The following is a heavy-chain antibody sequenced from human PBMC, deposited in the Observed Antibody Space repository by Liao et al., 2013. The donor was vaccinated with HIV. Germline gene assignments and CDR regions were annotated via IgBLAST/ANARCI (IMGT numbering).Heavy chain of an antibody. CDR2: VYINGEN. V-gene: IGHV4-61*02. D-gene: IGHD3-10*01. CDR3: AREEFGNYYYHHGDY. Sequence: QVQLQESGPRLVKPSQTLTLTCSVSGGSVSSGNFYWSWIRQPAGKGLEWIGRVYINGENTYSSSLKSRVSMSVDTSNNQFSLSLKSVTAADTAVYYCAREEFGNYYYHHGDYWGQGILVTVSS. CDR1: GGSVSSGNFY. J-gene: IGHJ4*02.